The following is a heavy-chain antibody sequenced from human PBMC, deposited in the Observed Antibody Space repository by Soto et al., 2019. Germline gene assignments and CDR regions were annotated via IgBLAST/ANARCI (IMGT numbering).Heavy chain of an antibody. CDR3: AKDPGSGPNDY. Sequence: LRLSRAASGFRLRGYSMRWFRQAPGKGLEWVSAISGSGGSTYYADSVKGRFTISRDNSKNTLYLQMNSLRAEDTAVYYCAKDPGSGPNDYWGQGTLVTVSS. D-gene: IGHD6-19*01. J-gene: IGHJ4*02. CDR2: ISGSGGST. CDR1: GFRLRGYS. V-gene: IGHV3-23*01.